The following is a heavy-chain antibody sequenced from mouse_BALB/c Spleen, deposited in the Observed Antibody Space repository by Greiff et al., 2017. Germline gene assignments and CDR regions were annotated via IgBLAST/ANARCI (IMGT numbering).Heavy chain of an antibody. CDR1: GFNIKDTY. D-gene: IGHD2-12*01. CDR2: IDPANGNT. J-gene: IGHJ3*01. Sequence: VQLQQSGAELVKPGASVKLSCTASGFNIKDTYMHWVKQRPEQGLEWIGRIDPANGNTKYDPKFQGKATITADTSSNTAYLQLSSLTSEDTAVYYCARSPSYDGAWFAYWGQGTLVTVSA. CDR3: ARSPSYDGAWFAY. V-gene: IGHV14-3*02.